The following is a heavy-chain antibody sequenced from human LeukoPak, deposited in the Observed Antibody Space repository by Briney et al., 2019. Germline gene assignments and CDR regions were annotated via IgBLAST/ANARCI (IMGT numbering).Heavy chain of an antibody. J-gene: IGHJ5*02. CDR2: ISRSGDNT. CDR1: GFTFSGYA. V-gene: IGHV3-23*01. D-gene: IGHD3-10*01. CDR3: AKAGANWFDP. Sequence: GGSLTLSCAASGFTFSGYAMSWVRQAPGKGLQWVSTISRSGDNTYYADSVKGRFTISRDNSKNTLYLQMSSLRAEDTAVYYCAKAGANWFDPWGQGTLVTVSS.